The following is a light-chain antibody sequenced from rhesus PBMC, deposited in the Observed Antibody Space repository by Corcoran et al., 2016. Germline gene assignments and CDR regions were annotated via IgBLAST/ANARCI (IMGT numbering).Light chain of an antibody. V-gene: IGKV3-42*03. CDR2: GAS. CDR3: QQYSNWPHT. CDR1: QSVSSS. J-gene: IGKJ1*01. Sequence: EIVMTQSPATLSLSPGERATLSCRASQSVSSSLVWYQQQPGQAPRLLIYGASIRAIGIPTRFSGSGSVTEFTLTISTLEPEDFALYYCQQYSNWPHTFGRGTKVEIK.